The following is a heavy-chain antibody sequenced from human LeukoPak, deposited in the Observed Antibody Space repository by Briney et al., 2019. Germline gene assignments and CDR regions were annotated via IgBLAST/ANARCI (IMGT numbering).Heavy chain of an antibody. D-gene: IGHD3-22*01. CDR1: GFTFSSYS. CDR2: ISSGSRTI. CDR3: VKGANYYDSSGYSPPFDY. Sequence: PGGSLRLSCAASGFTFSSYSMNWVRQAPGKGLEWVSYISSGSRTIYYADSVKGRFTISRDNAKNSLYLQMDSLRAEDTAVYYCVKGANYYDSSGYSPPFDYWGQGTLVTVSS. V-gene: IGHV3-48*04. J-gene: IGHJ4*02.